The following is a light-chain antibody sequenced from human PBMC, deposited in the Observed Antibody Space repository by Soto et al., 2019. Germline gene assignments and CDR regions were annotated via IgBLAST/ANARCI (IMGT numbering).Light chain of an antibody. CDR1: SSDVGAYDF. J-gene: IGLJ3*02. Sequence: QSALTQPPSASGSPGQSVTISCNGTSSDVGAYDFVSWFQQHPGKAPKLIIYQVTKRPSGVPYRFSGSKSGNTASLTVSGLQAEDEADCYCSSYVVSYNWVFGGGTKVTVL. CDR3: SSYVVSYNWV. V-gene: IGLV2-8*01. CDR2: QVT.